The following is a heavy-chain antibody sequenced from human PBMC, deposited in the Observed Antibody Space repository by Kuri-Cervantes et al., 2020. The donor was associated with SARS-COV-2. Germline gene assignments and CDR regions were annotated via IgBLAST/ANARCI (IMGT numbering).Heavy chain of an antibody. Sequence: ASVKVSCKASGYTFTSYGFSWVRQAPGQGLECMGWISAYNGNTNYAQKFQGRVTMTTDTSTSTAYMELRSLRSDDTAVYYCARVWWEARITDAFDIWGQGRMVTFSS. J-gene: IGHJ3*02. V-gene: IGHV1-18*01. CDR3: ARVWWEARITDAFDI. CDR1: GYTFTSYG. D-gene: IGHD1-26*01. CDR2: ISAYNGNT.